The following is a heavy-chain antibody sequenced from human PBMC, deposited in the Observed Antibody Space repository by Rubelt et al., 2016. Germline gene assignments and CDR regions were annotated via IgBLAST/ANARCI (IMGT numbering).Heavy chain of an antibody. CDR3: ARLESPLGGY. D-gene: IGHD3-16*01. J-gene: IGHJ4*02. CDR2: ISNDGSNK. V-gene: IGHV3-30*04. Sequence: QVQLVESGGGVVQPGRSLRLSCAVSGFTFRNYAMHWVRQAQGKGLEGVAVISNDGSNKNYADSVKGRFTISRDNSKNTLYLEMNSIRGEDTAVYYCARLESPLGGYWGQGTLVTVSS. CDR1: GFTFRNYA.